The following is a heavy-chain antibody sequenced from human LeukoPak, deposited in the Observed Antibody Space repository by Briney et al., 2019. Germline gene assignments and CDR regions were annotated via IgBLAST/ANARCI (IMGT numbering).Heavy chain of an antibody. CDR1: GGSINNYF. CDR2: IHNSGSS. J-gene: IGHJ3*02. D-gene: IGHD3-22*01. Sequence: SETLSLTCTVSGGSINNYFWSWIRQPPGKGLEWIGYIHNSGSSNYNPSPKSRATFAVGTSENQLSLRLNSVTAADTAVYYCASLGGYYESRNSSQLETFDIWGQGTMVTVSS. V-gene: IGHV4-59*01. CDR3: ASLGGYYESRNSSQLETFDI.